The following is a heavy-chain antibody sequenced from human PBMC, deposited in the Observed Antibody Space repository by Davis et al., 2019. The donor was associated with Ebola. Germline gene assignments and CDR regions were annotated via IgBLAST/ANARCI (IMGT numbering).Heavy chain of an antibody. CDR3: AREAAHCGGDCHDY. D-gene: IGHD2-21*01. CDR1: GFTFSSYA. J-gene: IGHJ4*02. CDR2: IDCGGSGI. V-gene: IGHV3-48*04. Sequence: PGGSLRLSCAASGFTFSSYAMSWVRQAPGKGLEWVSYIDCGGSGIYYADSVKGRFTISRDNAKNSLHLQMDSLRAEDTAVYYCAREAAHCGGDCHDYWGQGTLVTVSS.